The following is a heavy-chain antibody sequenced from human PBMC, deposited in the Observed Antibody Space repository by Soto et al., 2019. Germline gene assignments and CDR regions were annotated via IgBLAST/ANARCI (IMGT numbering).Heavy chain of an antibody. CDR2: MNPNSGNT. CDR3: ARGQLASSGREYFQH. D-gene: IGHD6-19*01. J-gene: IGHJ1*01. CDR1: GYTFTSYD. Sequence: QVQLAQSGAAVKKPGASVKVSCNASGYTFTSYDINWVRQATGQGLEWMGWMNPNSGNTGYAQKFQGRVTMTRNTSISTAYMELSSLRSEDTAVYYCARGQLASSGREYFQHWGQGTLVTVSS. V-gene: IGHV1-8*01.